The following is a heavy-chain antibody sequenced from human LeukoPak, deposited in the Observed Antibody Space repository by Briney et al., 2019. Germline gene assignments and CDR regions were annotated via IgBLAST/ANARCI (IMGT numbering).Heavy chain of an antibody. CDR2: INLSSGTT. CDR1: GNTLSNNY. Sequence: ASVKVSCKSSGNTLSNNYMHWVRQAPGQGLEWMGVINLSSGTTIFAQNFQGRVTMTRDTSTGTVFMELSSLRSDDTAVYYCARDLPTGCGSKAYWGQGTLVTVSS. CDR3: ARDLPTGCGSKAY. J-gene: IGHJ4*02. D-gene: IGHD3-10*01. V-gene: IGHV1-46*01.